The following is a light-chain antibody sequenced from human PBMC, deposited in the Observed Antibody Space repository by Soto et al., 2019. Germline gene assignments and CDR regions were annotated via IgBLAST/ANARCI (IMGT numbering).Light chain of an antibody. CDR1: SSDLGSYKF. V-gene: IGLV2-23*01. Sequence: QSALTQPASVSGSPGQSITISCTGTSSDLGSYKFVSWYQHHPGKAPKLMIYEGSKRPSGVSNRFSGSKSGNTASLTISGLPAEDEADYYCCSYAGSSTLIFGGGTKLTVL. CDR2: EGS. J-gene: IGLJ2*01. CDR3: CSYAGSSTLI.